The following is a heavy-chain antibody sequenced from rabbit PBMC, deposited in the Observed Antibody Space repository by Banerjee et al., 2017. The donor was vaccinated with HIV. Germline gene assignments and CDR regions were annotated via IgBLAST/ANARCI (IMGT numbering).Heavy chain of an antibody. CDR3: ARDGGSGWGAPYYFNL. D-gene: IGHD4-1*01. J-gene: IGHJ4*01. Sequence: QSLEESGGDLVKPGASLTLTCTASGFSFSNNYVMCWVRQAPGKGLEWIACINTSSGNTVYANWAKGRFTISKASSTMVTLQMTSLTAADTATYFCARDGGSGWGAPYYFNLWGHGTLVTVS. CDR1: GFSFSNNYV. CDR2: INTSSGNT. V-gene: IGHV1S40*01.